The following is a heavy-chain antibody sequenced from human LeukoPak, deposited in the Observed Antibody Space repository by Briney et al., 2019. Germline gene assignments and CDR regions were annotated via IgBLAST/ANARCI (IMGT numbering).Heavy chain of an antibody. CDR2: IYSAGST. CDR1: GFTPSNSH. Sequence: VGALRLSRVPPGFTPSNSHMSWVPPAPGEGLGWVSLIYSAGSTYYADSVQGRFTISRDNAKKTLYLQMNSLRTQDTAVYYCARMLLALAGPFDSWGEGALVIVSS. D-gene: IGHD6-19*01. J-gene: IGHJ4*01. V-gene: IGHV3-53*01. CDR3: ARMLLALAGPFDS.